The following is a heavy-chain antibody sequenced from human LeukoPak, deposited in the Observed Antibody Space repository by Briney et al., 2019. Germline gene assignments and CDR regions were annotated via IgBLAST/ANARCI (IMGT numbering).Heavy chain of an antibody. Sequence: GGSLRLSCAASGFTFSSYAMSWVRQAPGKGLEWVSAISGSGGSTYYADSVKGRFTIPRDNSKNTLYLQMNSLRAEDTAVYYCAKENTVAGIHPVDDYWGQGTLVTVSS. CDR1: GFTFSSYA. D-gene: IGHD6-19*01. CDR3: AKENTVAGIHPVDDY. V-gene: IGHV3-23*01. CDR2: ISGSGGST. J-gene: IGHJ4*02.